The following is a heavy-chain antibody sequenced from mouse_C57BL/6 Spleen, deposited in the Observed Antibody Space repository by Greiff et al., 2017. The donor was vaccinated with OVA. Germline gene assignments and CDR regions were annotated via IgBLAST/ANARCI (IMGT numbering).Heavy chain of an antibody. CDR1: GYTFTSYW. CDR3: AREGVAGFDY. V-gene: IGHV1-61*01. CDR2: IYPSDSET. D-gene: IGHD1-1*02. J-gene: IGHJ2*01. Sequence: QVQLKQPGAELVRPGSSVKLSCKASGYTFTSYWMDWVKQRPGQGLEWIGNIYPSDSETHYNQKFKDKATLTVDKSSSTAYMQLSSLTSEDSAVYYCAREGVAGFDYWGQGTTLTVSS.